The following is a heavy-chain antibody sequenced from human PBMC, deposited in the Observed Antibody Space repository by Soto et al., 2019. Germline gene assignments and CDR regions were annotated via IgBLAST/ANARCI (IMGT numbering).Heavy chain of an antibody. V-gene: IGHV3-23*01. D-gene: IGHD2-15*01. Sequence: EVQLLESGGGLAQPGGSLRLSCAASAFTFSSYAMSWVRQAPGKGLEWVSAVSGSGDSTYYADSVKGRFTISRDNSRTTRYRQRNSRRAEGTAVYYGAKGRASDGPGGTQDYWGQGTLVTVSA. CDR2: VSGSGDST. CDR1: AFTFSSYA. CDR3: AKGRASDGPGGTQDY. J-gene: IGHJ4*02.